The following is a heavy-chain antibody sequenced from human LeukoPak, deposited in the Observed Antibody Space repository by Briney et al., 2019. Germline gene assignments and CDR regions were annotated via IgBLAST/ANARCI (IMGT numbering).Heavy chain of an antibody. J-gene: IGHJ4*02. CDR1: GFTFDDYG. D-gene: IGHD3-3*01. CDR3: ARDLRLDERITIFGVVTDDY. Sequence: GGSLRLSCAASGFTFDDYGMRWVRQAPGKGLEWVSGINWNGGNTGYADAVKGRFTISRDNAKNSLYLQMNSLRAEDTAVYYCARDLRLDERITIFGVVTDDYWGQGTLVTVSS. CDR2: INWNGGNT. V-gene: IGHV3-20*04.